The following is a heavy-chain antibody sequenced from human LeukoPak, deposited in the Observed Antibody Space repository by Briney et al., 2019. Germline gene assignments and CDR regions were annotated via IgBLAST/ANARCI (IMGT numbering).Heavy chain of an antibody. CDR1: GFTFSDYY. Sequence: GGSLRLSCAASGFTFSDYYMSWIRQAPGKGLEWVSYISSSGSTIYYADSVKGRFTISRDNAKNSLYLQMNSLRAEDTAVYYCARELTPYYDFWSGYPSYYYYGMDVWGQGTTVTVS. CDR2: ISSSGSTI. V-gene: IGHV3-11*01. CDR3: ARELTPYYDFWSGYPSYYYYGMDV. D-gene: IGHD3-3*01. J-gene: IGHJ6*02.